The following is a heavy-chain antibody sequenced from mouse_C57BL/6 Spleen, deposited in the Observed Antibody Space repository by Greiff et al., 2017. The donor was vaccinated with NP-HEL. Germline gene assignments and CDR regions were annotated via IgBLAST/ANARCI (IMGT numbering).Heavy chain of an antibody. V-gene: IGHV1-80*01. D-gene: IGHD2-2*01. CDR3: ARSYGYDGGYYFDY. CDR2: IYPGDGDT. J-gene: IGHJ2*01. Sequence: QVQLKESGAELVKPGASVKISCKASGYAFSSYWMNWVKQRPGKGLEWIGQIYPGDGDTNYNGKFKGKATLTADKSSSTAYMQLSSLTSEDSAVYFCARSYGYDGGYYFDYWGQGTTLTVSS. CDR1: GYAFSSYW.